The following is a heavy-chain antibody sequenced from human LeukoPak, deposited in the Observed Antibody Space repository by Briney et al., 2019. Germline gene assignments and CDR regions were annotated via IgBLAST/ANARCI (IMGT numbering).Heavy chain of an antibody. CDR1: GFDFSKYW. CDR2: IQSDGRKT. J-gene: IGHJ4*01. V-gene: IGHV3-74*01. Sequence: QPGGRLRLSCAASGFDFSKYWMHWGRQAPGNGPVWGSRIQSDGRKTEYADSVKGRFTISRDNAKNVLYLQMNSLRVDDTGVYYCARTVYYEKDDDAFYCNFDSWGHRTLVTVSS. D-gene: IGHD3-22*01. CDR3: ARTVYYEKDDDAFYCNFDS.